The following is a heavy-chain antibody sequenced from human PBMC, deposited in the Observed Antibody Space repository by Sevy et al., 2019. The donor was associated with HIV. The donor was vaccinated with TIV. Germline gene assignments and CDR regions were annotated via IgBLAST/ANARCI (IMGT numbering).Heavy chain of an antibody. CDR3: ARRKNRVQGDHDAFDI. CDR1: GYTFTSYG. CDR2: ISAYNGNT. J-gene: IGHJ3*02. V-gene: IGHV1-18*01. Sequence: ASVKVSCKASGYTFTSYGISWVRQAPGQGLEWMGWISAYNGNTNYAQKLQGRVTMTTDTSTSIAYMELRSLRSDDTAVYYCARRKNRVQGDHDAFDIWGQGTMVTVSS. D-gene: IGHD3-10*01.